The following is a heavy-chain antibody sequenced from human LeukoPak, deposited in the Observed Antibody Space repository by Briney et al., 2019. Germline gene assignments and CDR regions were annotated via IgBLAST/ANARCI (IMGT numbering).Heavy chain of an antibody. J-gene: IGHJ6*02. D-gene: IGHD4-11*01. V-gene: IGHV3-23*01. Sequence: PGGSLRLSCAASGFTFSGYAMSWVRQAPGKGLEWVSGISGSGGSTYYADSVKGRFTISRDNAKNSLYLQMNSLRAEDTAVYYCARAPHYSNYGPYYYGMDVWGQGTTVTVSS. CDR3: ARAPHYSNYGPYYYGMDV. CDR2: ISGSGGST. CDR1: GFTFSGYA.